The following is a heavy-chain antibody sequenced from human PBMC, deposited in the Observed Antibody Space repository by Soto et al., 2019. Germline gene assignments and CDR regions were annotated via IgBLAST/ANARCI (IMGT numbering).Heavy chain of an antibody. CDR1: LGTFSSDA. J-gene: IGHJ6*02. CDR2: IITIFNTA. CDR3: ARSRCTNGVCYSLSPGLDV. Sequence: SVTVSRLASLGTFSSDAISWVRQAPGHGLEWMGGIITIFNTANYAQMFHGRVTITADKSTSTAYMELSSLRSDATAVDYCARSRCTNGVCYSLSPGLDVWGPGTTVTVSS. D-gene: IGHD2-8*01. V-gene: IGHV1-69*06.